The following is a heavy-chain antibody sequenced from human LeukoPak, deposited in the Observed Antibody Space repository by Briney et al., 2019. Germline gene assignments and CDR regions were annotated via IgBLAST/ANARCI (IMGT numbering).Heavy chain of an antibody. CDR1: GFTFSSYG. D-gene: IGHD3-16*02. CDR2: ISYDGSNK. J-gene: IGHJ3*02. CDR3: AKVDADDYVWGSYRTDRAFDI. V-gene: IGHV3-30*18. Sequence: GGSLRLSCAASGFTFSSYGMHWVRQAPGKGLEWVAVISYDGSNKYYADSVKGRFTISRDNSKNTLYLQMNSLRAEDTAVYYCAKVDADDYVWGSYRTDRAFDIWGQGTMVTVSS.